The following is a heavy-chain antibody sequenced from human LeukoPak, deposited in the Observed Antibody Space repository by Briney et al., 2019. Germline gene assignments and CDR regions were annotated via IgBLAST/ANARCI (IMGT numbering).Heavy chain of an antibody. D-gene: IGHD4-17*01. CDR1: GGSISSGGYY. V-gene: IGHV4-61*08. Sequence: PSETLSLTCTVSGGSISSGGYYWSWIRQHPGKGLEWIGYIYYSGSTNYNPSLKSRVTISVDTSKNQFSLKLSSVTAADTAVYYCARQDGDYSLDYWGQGTLVTVSS. J-gene: IGHJ4*02. CDR2: IYYSGST. CDR3: ARQDGDYSLDY.